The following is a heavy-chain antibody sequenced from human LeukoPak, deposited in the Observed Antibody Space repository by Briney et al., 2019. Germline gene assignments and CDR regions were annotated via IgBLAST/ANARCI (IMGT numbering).Heavy chain of an antibody. CDR1: GYSFSNYW. V-gene: IGHV5-51*01. D-gene: IGHD2-15*01. CDR2: IYPGVSDT. Sequence: GEALIISCKCSGYSFSNYWIVWGREMPGKGLGWIGIIYPGVSDTRNSPSFQGQVTISAVKAISTAYQQWISLKASDTAMYYCARRVWEGGSYDFYDHWGQGTLVTVSS. CDR3: ARRVWEGGSYDFYDH. J-gene: IGHJ4*02.